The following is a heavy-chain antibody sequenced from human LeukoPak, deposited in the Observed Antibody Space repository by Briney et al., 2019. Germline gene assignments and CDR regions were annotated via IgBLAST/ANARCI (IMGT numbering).Heavy chain of an antibody. CDR3: ARDDYGGNTHFDY. V-gene: IGHV1-69*13. J-gene: IGHJ4*02. Sequence: SVTVSCKASGGTFSSYAISWVRQAPGQGLEWMGGIIPIFGTANYAQKFQGRVTITADESTSTAYMELSSLRSEDTAVYYCARDDYGGNTHFDYWGQGTLVTVSS. D-gene: IGHD4-23*01. CDR1: GGTFSSYA. CDR2: IIPIFGTA.